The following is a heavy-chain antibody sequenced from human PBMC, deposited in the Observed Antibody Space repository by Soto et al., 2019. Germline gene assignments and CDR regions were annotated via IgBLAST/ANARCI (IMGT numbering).Heavy chain of an antibody. J-gene: IGHJ6*03. CDR2: IYYSGST. D-gene: IGHD3-10*01. Sequence: SETLSLTCTVSGGSISSYYWSWIRQPPGKGLEWIGYIYYSGSTNYNPSLKSRVTISVDTSKNQFSLKLSSVTAADTAVYYCARLNFHVLLWFGEPDGGYYYMDVWGKGTTVTVSS. CDR3: ARLNFHVLLWFGEPDGGYYYMDV. V-gene: IGHV4-59*08. CDR1: GGSISSYY.